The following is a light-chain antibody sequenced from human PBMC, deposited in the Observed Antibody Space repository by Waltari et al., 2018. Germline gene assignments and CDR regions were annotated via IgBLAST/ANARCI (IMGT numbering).Light chain of an antibody. Sequence: QSALTQPRSVSGSPGQSVTISCTGSSSDVGGYIYVSWYHHQPGRAPKVMIYDVDKRPAGGPVRFSGSQSGKTASLTIAGLQAEDEGDYYCCSYAGRYTFVFGSGTKVTVL. CDR2: DVD. J-gene: IGLJ1*01. CDR3: CSYAGRYTFV. CDR1: SSDVGGYIY. V-gene: IGLV2-11*01.